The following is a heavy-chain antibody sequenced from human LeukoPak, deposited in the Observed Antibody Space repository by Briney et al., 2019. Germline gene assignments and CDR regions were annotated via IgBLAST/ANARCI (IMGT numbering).Heavy chain of an antibody. Sequence: SVKVSCKASGGTFSSYAISWVRQAPGQGLEWMGKVIPILGIANYAQKFQGRVTISADKSTSTAYMELSSLRSEDTAVYYCARDRGDGYIWGRYFDYWGQGTLVTVPS. CDR2: VIPILGIA. J-gene: IGHJ4*02. CDR3: ARDRGDGYIWGRYFDY. V-gene: IGHV1-69*04. D-gene: IGHD5-24*01. CDR1: GGTFSSYA.